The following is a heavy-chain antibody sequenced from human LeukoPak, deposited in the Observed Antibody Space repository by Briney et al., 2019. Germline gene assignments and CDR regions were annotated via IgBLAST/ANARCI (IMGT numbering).Heavy chain of an antibody. CDR1: AGSISSYY. CDR2: IYYSGST. D-gene: IGHD4/OR15-4a*01. J-gene: IGHJ6*03. Sequence: PSETLSLTCTVSAGSISSYYWGWIRQPPGKGLEWIGYIYYSGSTNYNPSLKSRVTISVDTSKNQFSLKLSSVTAADTAVYYCARYSMELDYYYYYYTDVWGKGTTVTVSS. V-gene: IGHV4-59*01. CDR3: ARYSMELDYYYYYYTDV.